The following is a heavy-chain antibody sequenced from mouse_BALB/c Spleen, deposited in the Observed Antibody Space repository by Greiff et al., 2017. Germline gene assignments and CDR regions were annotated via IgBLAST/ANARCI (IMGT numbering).Heavy chain of an antibody. CDR1: GYAFTNYL. J-gene: IGHJ2*01. Sequence: QVQLQQSGAELVRPGTSVKVSCKASGYAFTNYLIEWVKQRPGQGLEWIGVINPGSGGTNYNEKFKGKATLTADKSSSTAYMQLSSLTSDDSAVYFCARGGTGYYFDYWGQGTTRTVSS. CDR2: INPGSGGT. D-gene: IGHD3-3*01. CDR3: ARGGTGYYFDY. V-gene: IGHV1-54*01.